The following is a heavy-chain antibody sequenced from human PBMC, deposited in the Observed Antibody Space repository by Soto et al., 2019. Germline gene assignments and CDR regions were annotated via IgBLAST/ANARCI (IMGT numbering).Heavy chain of an antibody. CDR1: GDSVSSNRAA. CDR3: ARDLKKLWFGELSYAFDI. D-gene: IGHD3-10*01. J-gene: IGHJ3*02. Sequence: PSQTLSRTCAISGDSVSSNRAAWNWIRQSPSRGLEWRGRTYYRSKWYNDYAVSVKSRITINPDTSKNQFSLQLNSVTPEDTAVYYCARDLKKLWFGELSYAFDIWGQGTMVTVS. V-gene: IGHV6-1*01. CDR2: TYYRSKWYN.